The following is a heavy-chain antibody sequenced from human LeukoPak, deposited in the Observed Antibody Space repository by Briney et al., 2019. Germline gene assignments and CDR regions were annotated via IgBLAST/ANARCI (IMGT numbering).Heavy chain of an antibody. CDR3: ARGTMIVVVTDHYFDC. Sequence: PGGSLRLSFAASGLPVSSNYMSWVRPAPGKGLEWVSAIYSGGSKYYADSVKGRFTISRDNSKNKLYLQMNSLRAEDTAVYYCARGTMIVVVTDHYFDCWGEGTLVTDSS. J-gene: IGHJ4*02. D-gene: IGHD3-22*01. CDR2: IYSGGSK. V-gene: IGHV3-66*01. CDR1: GLPVSSNY.